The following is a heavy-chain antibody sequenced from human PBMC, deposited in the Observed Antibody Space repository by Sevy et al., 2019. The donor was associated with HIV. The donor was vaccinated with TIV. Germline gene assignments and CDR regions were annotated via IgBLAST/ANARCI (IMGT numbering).Heavy chain of an antibody. CDR2: ISSSGSTI. V-gene: IGHV3-11*01. J-gene: IGHJ6*02. CDR3: ARFRANYYYYGMDV. CDR1: GFTFSDYY. D-gene: IGHD3-10*01. Sequence: GGSLRLSCAASGFTFSDYYMSWIRQAPGKGLEWVSHISSSGSTIYYADSVKGRFTISRDNAKNSLYLQMNSLRAEDTAVYYCARFRANYYYYGMDVWGQGTTVTVSS.